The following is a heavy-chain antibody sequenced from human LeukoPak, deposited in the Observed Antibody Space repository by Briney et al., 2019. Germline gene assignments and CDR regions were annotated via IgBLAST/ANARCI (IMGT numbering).Heavy chain of an antibody. CDR2: IYYSGST. J-gene: IGHJ6*02. D-gene: IGHD2-2*01. V-gene: IGHV4-31*03. CDR1: GGSISSSSYY. Sequence: SETLSLTCTVSGGSISSSSYYWGWIRQHPGKGLEWIGYIYYSGSTYYNPSLKSRVTISVDTSKNQFSLKLSSVTAADTAVYYCARDSVVPGTGMDVWGQGTTVTVSS. CDR3: ARDSVVPGTGMDV.